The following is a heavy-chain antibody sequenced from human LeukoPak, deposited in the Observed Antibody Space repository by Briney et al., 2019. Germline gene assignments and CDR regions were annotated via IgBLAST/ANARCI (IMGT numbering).Heavy chain of an antibody. Sequence: HGESLKVSCKGSGYSFTSYWIGWVRQMPGKGLEWMGIIYPGDSDTRYSPSFQGQVTISADKSISTAYLQWSSLKASDTAMYYCARLGVTDIVATTSCGLDYWGQGTLVTVSS. V-gene: IGHV5-51*01. J-gene: IGHJ4*02. CDR3: ARLGVTDIVATTSCGLDY. CDR1: GYSFTSYW. CDR2: IYPGDSDT. D-gene: IGHD5-12*01.